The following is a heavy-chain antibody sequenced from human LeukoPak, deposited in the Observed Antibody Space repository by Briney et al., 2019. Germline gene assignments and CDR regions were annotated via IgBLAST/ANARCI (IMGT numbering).Heavy chain of an antibody. Sequence: GGSLRLSCAASGFTFSSYGLHWVRQAPGKGLEWVAVIWYDGSNKYYADSVKGRFTISRDNSKNTLYLQMNSLRAEDTAVYYCARHNTDYGDFLLDYWGQGTLVTVSS. J-gene: IGHJ4*02. CDR2: IWYDGSNK. CDR1: GFTFSSYG. D-gene: IGHD4-17*01. V-gene: IGHV3-33*01. CDR3: ARHNTDYGDFLLDY.